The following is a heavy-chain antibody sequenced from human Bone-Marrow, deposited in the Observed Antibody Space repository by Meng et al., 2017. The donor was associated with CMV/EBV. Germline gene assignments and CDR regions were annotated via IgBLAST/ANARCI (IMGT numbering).Heavy chain of an antibody. V-gene: IGHV4-38-2*01. Sequence: SETLSLTCAVSGYSMTSGYYWGWIRQPPGKGLDWIGSIYHSGRPYYNPSLKSRVTISVDTSKNRFSLNLTSVTAADTAVYYCARAIYCSDTNCSLHYFDNWGQGTLVTVSS. J-gene: IGHJ4*02. CDR3: ARAIYCSDTNCSLHYFDN. D-gene: IGHD2-2*01. CDR2: IYHSGRP. CDR1: GYSMTSGYY.